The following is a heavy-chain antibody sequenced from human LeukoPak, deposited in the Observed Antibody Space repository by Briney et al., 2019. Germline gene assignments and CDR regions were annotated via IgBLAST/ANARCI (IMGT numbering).Heavy chain of an antibody. D-gene: IGHD5-18*01. CDR2: ISWNGGST. Sequence: GGSLRLSCAASGFTFDDYGMSWVRQAPGKGLEWVSGISWNGGSTGYADSVKGRFTISRDNAKNSLYLQMNSLRAEDTALYYCARGGGDVDTAIPPYFDYWGQGTLVTASS. V-gene: IGHV3-20*04. J-gene: IGHJ4*02. CDR3: ARGGGDVDTAIPPYFDY. CDR1: GFTFDDYG.